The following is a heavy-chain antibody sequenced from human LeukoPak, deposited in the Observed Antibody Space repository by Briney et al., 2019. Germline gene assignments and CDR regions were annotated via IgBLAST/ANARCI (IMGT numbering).Heavy chain of an antibody. Sequence: GGSLRLSCAASGFTFSAYSMNWVRQAPGKGLEWVSSISSRSSYIYYADSMKGRFTISRDNSKNTLYLQMNSLRAEDTAVYYCAKDTSQRVTIFGVVIIGDAFDIWGQGTMVTVSS. V-gene: IGHV3-21*01. CDR2: ISSRSSYI. J-gene: IGHJ3*02. CDR1: GFTFSAYS. CDR3: AKDTSQRVTIFGVVIIGDAFDI. D-gene: IGHD3-3*01.